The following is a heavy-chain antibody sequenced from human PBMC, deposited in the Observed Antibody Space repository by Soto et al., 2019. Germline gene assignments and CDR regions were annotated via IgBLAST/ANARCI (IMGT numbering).Heavy chain of an antibody. J-gene: IGHJ4*02. CDR1: GGSISSGDYY. Sequence: SETLSLTWTVSGGSISSGDYYWSWIRQPPGKGLEWIGYIYYSGSTYYNPSLKSRVTISVDTSKNQFSLKLSSVTAADTALYYCAKDKAVSPYNFDYWGQGTLVTVSS. CDR2: IYYSGST. CDR3: AKDKAVSPYNFDY. V-gene: IGHV4-30-4*01. D-gene: IGHD6-19*01.